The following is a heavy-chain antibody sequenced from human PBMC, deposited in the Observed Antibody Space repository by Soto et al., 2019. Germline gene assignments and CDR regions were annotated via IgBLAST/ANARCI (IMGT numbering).Heavy chain of an antibody. CDR3: ATQGGGYSNPPSRDV. Sequence: GGSLRLSCAASGFTFSSYAMSWVRQAPGKGLEWVSAISGSGGSTYYADSVKGRFTISRDNSKNTLYLQMNSLRAEDTAVYYCATQGGGYSNPPSRDVWGKGTTVTVSS. CDR2: ISGSGGST. V-gene: IGHV3-23*01. J-gene: IGHJ6*04. CDR1: GFTFSSYA. D-gene: IGHD4-4*01.